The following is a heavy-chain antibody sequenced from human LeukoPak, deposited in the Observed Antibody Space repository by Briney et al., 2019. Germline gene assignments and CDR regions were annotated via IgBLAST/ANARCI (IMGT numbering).Heavy chain of an antibody. Sequence: PGGSLRLSCAASGFTARSNYMSWVRQAPGKGLEWVPVIYSGGSTYYADPVKGRFTISRDNSKNTLYLQMNSLRAEDTAVYYCARDRLYCGGDCRDVWGQGTTVTVSS. V-gene: IGHV3-53*01. D-gene: IGHD2-21*02. CDR3: ARDRLYCGGDCRDV. J-gene: IGHJ6*02. CDR2: IYSGGST. CDR1: GFTARSNY.